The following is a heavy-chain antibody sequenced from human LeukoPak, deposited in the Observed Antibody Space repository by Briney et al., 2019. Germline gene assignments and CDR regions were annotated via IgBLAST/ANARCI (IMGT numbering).Heavy chain of an antibody. CDR1: GYSFTSYW. CDR3: ARLSGDYDYYYYYMDV. D-gene: IGHD4-17*01. Sequence: PGESLKISCKGSGYSFTSYWIGWVRQLPGKGLEWMGTIYSGDADTRYSPSFQGRVTISADKSISTAYLQWSSLKASDTAMYYCARLSGDYDYYYYYMDVWGKGTTVTVSS. V-gene: IGHV5-51*01. CDR2: IYSGDADT. J-gene: IGHJ6*03.